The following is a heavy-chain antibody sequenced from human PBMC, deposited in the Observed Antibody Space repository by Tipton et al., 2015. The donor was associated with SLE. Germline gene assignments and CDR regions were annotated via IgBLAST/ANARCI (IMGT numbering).Heavy chain of an antibody. CDR3: AKDPTLVQGVIMGGEFDY. CDR2: VSWNNDNI. D-gene: IGHD3-10*01. Sequence: SLRLSCAASGFFFDDYTMHWVRQAPGKGLEWVSGVSWNNDNIDYADSVKGRFTISRDNAKNSLYLQMNSLRVEDTALYYCAKDPTLVQGVIMGGEFDYWGQGTLVTVSS. J-gene: IGHJ4*02. CDR1: GFFFDDYT. V-gene: IGHV3-9*01.